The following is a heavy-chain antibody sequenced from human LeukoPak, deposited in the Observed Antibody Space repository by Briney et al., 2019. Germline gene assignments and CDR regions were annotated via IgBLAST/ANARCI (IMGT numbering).Heavy chain of an antibody. CDR3: ARCDYDILAGYGMDV. V-gene: IGHV3-48*03. Sequence: GGSLRLSCVDSGFTFSSCDMNWVRRAPGKGLEWISYISSRGGTMYYADSVKGRFTISRDNAKNSLYLQMNSLRVEDTAVHYCARCDYDILAGYGMDVWGQGTTVTVSS. D-gene: IGHD3-9*01. J-gene: IGHJ6*02. CDR1: GFTFSSCD. CDR2: ISSRGGTM.